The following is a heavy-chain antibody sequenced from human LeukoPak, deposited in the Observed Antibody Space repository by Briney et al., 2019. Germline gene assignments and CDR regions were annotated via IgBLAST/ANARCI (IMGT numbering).Heavy chain of an antibody. Sequence: PSGTLSLTCAVSGGSISSSNWWSWVRQPPGKGLEWIGNIYHSGSTYYNPSLKSRVTISVDTSKNQFSLKLSSVTAADTAVYYCARLDIVVVPAAFDYWGQGTLVTVSS. CDR1: GGSISSSNW. J-gene: IGHJ4*02. V-gene: IGHV4-4*02. CDR3: ARLDIVVVPAAFDY. CDR2: IYHSGST. D-gene: IGHD2-2*03.